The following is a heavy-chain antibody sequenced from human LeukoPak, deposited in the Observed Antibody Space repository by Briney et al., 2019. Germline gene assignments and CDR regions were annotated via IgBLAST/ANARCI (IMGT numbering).Heavy chain of an antibody. D-gene: IGHD3-9*01. CDR2: ISGSGGST. V-gene: IGHV3-23*01. Sequence: PGGSLRLSCAASGFTFSSYWMSWVRQAPGKGLEWVSAISGSGGSTYYADSVKGRFTISRDNSKNTLYLQMNSLRAEDTAVYYCAKGPFDWLYNYFDYWGQGTLVTVSS. J-gene: IGHJ4*02. CDR3: AKGPFDWLYNYFDY. CDR1: GFTFSSYW.